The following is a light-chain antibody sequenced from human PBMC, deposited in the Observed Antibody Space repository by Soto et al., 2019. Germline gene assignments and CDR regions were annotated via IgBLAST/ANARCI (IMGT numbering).Light chain of an antibody. CDR2: PYSDGSH. CDR1: SGHSNYA. J-gene: IGLJ1*01. CDR3: QTWGTATYV. V-gene: IGLV4-69*01. Sequence: QSVLTQSPSASASLGASVKLTCTLSSGHSNYAIAWHQQQPEKGPRYLMKPYSDGSHKKGDGIPDRFSGSSSGAERYLTISSLQSEDEADYYCQTWGTATYVFGTGTKLTVL.